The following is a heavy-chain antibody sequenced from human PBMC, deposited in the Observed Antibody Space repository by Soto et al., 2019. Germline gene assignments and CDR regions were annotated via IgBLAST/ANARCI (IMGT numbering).Heavy chain of an antibody. D-gene: IGHD3-22*01. CDR1: GGSVSSGSYY. Sequence: PSETLSLTCTVSGGSVSSGSYYWSWIRQPPGKGLEWIGYIYYGGSTNYNPSLKSRVTISVDTSKNQFSLKLSSVTAADTAVYYWARDTYYYDSSGPRGDLYYYYGMDVRGQGTTVTVSS. CDR2: IYYGGST. V-gene: IGHV4-61*01. J-gene: IGHJ6*02. CDR3: ARDTYYYDSSGPRGDLYYYYGMDV.